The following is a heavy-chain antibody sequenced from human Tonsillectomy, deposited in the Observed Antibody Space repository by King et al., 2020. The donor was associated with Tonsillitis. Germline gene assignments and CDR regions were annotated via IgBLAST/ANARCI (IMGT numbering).Heavy chain of an antibody. CDR2: INTSAGST. Sequence: QLVQSGAEVTKPGASVKVSCKASGYTFTTSYIHWVRQAPGQGLEWMGIINTSAGSTRYAQNFQGRVTMTRDTSTSTVYMELSSLRSEDTAVYYCARGGEVRTGLLFWELANDYWGQGTLVTVSS. CDR1: GYTFTTSY. D-gene: IGHD3-10*01. V-gene: IGHV1-46*01. CDR3: ARGGEVRTGLLFWELANDY. J-gene: IGHJ4*02.